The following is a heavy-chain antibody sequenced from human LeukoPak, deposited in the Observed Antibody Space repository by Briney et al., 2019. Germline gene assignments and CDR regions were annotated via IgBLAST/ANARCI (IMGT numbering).Heavy chain of an antibody. CDR3: ARSPHILTGENFDY. D-gene: IGHD3-9*01. CDR1: GYTFTGYY. Sequence: GASVKVSCKASGYTFTGYYMHWVRQAPRQGLEWMGWINPNSGGTNYAQKFQGRVTMTRDTSITTAYMEMSRLRSDDTALYYCARSPHILTGENFDYWGQGTLVTVSS. CDR2: INPNSGGT. J-gene: IGHJ4*02. V-gene: IGHV1-2*02.